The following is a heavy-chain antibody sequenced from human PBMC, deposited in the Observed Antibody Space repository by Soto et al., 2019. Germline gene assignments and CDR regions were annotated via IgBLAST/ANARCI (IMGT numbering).Heavy chain of an antibody. CDR3: ARGDYDYVYAFDI. D-gene: IGHD3-16*01. J-gene: IGHJ3*02. CDR2: IYYSGST. Sequence: QVQLQESGPGLVKPSDTLSLTCAVSGYSISSSNWWGWIRQPPGKGLEWIGYIYYSGSTYYNPSLKSRVTMSVDTSKNQFSLTLGSVTAVDTAVYYCARGDYDYVYAFDIWGQGTMVTVSS. CDR1: GYSISSSNW. V-gene: IGHV4-28*03.